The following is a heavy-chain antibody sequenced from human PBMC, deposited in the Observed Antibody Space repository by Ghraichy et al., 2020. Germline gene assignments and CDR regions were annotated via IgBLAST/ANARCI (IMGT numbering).Heavy chain of an antibody. CDR2: VSGSGGST. J-gene: IGHJ4*02. V-gene: IGHV3-23*01. D-gene: IGHD2-21*01. CDR1: GLTFSSYV. Sequence: GGSLRLSCAASGLTFSSYVMSWVRQAPGKGLEWVSGVSGSGGSTYYADSVKGRFTISRDNPKNTLYLQMNSLRAEDTAVYYCAKVLGRYGTVDYWGQGTLVTVSS. CDR3: AKVLGRYGTVDY.